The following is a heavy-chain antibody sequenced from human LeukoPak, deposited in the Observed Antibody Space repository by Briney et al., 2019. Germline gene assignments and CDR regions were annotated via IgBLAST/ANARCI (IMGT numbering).Heavy chain of an antibody. V-gene: IGHV3-66*01. CDR1: GFIVSSNY. CDR2: IYSGGST. J-gene: IGHJ4*02. Sequence: GGSLRLSCAASGFIVSSNYMSWVRQAPGKGLEWVSVIYSGGSTYYADSVKGRFTISRDNSKNTLYLQMNSLRAEDTAVYYCGIVVDTYLDYWGQGTLVTVSS. CDR3: GIVVDTYLDY. D-gene: IGHD1-26*01.